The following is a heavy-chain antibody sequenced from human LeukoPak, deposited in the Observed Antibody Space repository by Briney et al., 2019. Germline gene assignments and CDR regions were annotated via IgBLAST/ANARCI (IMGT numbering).Heavy chain of an antibody. J-gene: IGHJ4*02. CDR3: TTVAPVDY. CDR2: IKSKTDGGTT. Sequence: GGSLSLTCAASGFTFSNAWMSWVRQPPGKGLEWVGRIKSKTDGGTTDCAAPVKGRFTISRDDSKNALYLQMNSLKTGDTAVYYCTTVAPVDYWGQGTLVTVSS. CDR1: GFTFSNAW. V-gene: IGHV3-15*01.